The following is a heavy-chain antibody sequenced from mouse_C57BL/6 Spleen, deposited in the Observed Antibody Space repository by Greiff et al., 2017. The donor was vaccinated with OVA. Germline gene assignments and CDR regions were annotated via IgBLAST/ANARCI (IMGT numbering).Heavy chain of an antibody. D-gene: IGHD2-3*01. V-gene: IGHV5-4*03. CDR3: ARAPDGYYPAWFAY. CDR1: GFTFSSYA. CDR2: ISDGGSYT. J-gene: IGHJ3*01. Sequence: EVKLVESGGGLVKPGGSLKLSCAASGFTFSSYAMSWVRQTPEKRLEWVATISDGGSYTYYPDNVKGRFTISRDNAKNNLYLQMSHLKSEDTAMYYCARAPDGYYPAWFAYWGQGTLVTVSA.